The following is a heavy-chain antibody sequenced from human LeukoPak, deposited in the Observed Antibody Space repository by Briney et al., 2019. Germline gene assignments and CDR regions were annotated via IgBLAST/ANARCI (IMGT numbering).Heavy chain of an antibody. CDR3: ARGRRTVFGVVIPHFDY. CDR1: RGSINSYF. CDR2: INYNKNT. D-gene: IGHD3-3*01. V-gene: IGHV4-59*01. J-gene: IGHJ4*02. Sequence: PSETLSLTCRLSRGSINSYFWRWLRQPPGEGLEWIGYINYNKNTNFNPHLKNPVTMSIATSTKKFSLSLTSVTASDTAVYYCARGRRTVFGVVIPHFDYWGRGTLVTVSS.